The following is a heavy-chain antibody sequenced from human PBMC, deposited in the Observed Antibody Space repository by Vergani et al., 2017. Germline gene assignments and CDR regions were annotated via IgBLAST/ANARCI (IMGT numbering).Heavy chain of an antibody. CDR2: IYSGGSST. D-gene: IGHD6-6*01. CDR1: GFTFSSYA. Sequence: EVQLLESGGGLVQPGGSLRLSCAASGFTFSSYAMSWVRQAPGKGLEWVSVIYSGGSSTYYADSVKGRFTISRDNSKNTLYLQMNSLRAEDTAVYYCAKAYSSSSDVGDPPDWFDPWGQGTLVTVSS. CDR3: AKAYSSSSDVGDPPDWFDP. V-gene: IGHV3-23*03. J-gene: IGHJ5*02.